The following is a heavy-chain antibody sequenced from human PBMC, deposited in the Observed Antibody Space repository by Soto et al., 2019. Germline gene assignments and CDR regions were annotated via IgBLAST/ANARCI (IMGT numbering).Heavy chain of an antibody. CDR2: IYKSGST. J-gene: IGHJ4*02. CDR3: ARHTPAISISDH. CDR1: GGSISSSSYY. V-gene: IGHV4-39*01. D-gene: IGHD2-15*01. Sequence: PSETLSLTCTVSGGSISSSSYYWGWIRQPPGKGLEWIGSIYKSGSTYYNTSLKSQVSKSVDTSKNQFSLKLSSVTAADTAVYYCARHTPAISISDHWGQGTLVTV.